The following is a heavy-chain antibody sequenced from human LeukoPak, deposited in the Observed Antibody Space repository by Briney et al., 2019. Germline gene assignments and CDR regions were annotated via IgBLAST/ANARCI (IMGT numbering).Heavy chain of an antibody. CDR2: IYSGGST. Sequence: PGGSLRLSCAASGFTVSSNYMSWVRQAPGKGLEWVSVIYSGGSTYYADSVKGRFTISRDNSKNTLYLQMNSLRAEDTAVYYCAKEVLLWFGESSGQVDYWGQGTLVTVSS. D-gene: IGHD3-10*01. CDR3: AKEVLLWFGESSGQVDY. CDR1: GFTVSSNY. V-gene: IGHV3-53*01. J-gene: IGHJ4*02.